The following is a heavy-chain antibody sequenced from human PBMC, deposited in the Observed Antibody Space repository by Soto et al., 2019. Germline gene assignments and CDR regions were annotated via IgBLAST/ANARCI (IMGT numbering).Heavy chain of an antibody. Sequence: WGSLRLSCSASVFTGSSNYMSWFRQAPGKGLEWVSVIYSGGSTYYADSVKGRFTISRDNSKNTLYLQMNSLRAEDTAVYYCARGYYYYYGMDVCGQGTTVTVSS. J-gene: IGHJ6*02. V-gene: IGHV3-53*01. CDR1: VFTGSSNY. CDR2: IYSGGST. CDR3: ARGYYYYYGMDV.